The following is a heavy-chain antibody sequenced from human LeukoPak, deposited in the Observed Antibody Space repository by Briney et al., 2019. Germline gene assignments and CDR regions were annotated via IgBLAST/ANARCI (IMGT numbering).Heavy chain of an antibody. J-gene: IGHJ5*02. V-gene: IGHV3-48*04. Sequence: GGSLRLSCAVSGFTFSSYSMNWVRQAPGKGPEWVSYISSSSSTIYYADSVKGRFTISRDNAKKSLYLQMNSLRVEDTAVYYCASGAEGYVFDPWGQGTLVTVSS. CDR1: GFTFSSYS. D-gene: IGHD5-12*01. CDR3: ASGAEGYVFDP. CDR2: ISSSSSTI.